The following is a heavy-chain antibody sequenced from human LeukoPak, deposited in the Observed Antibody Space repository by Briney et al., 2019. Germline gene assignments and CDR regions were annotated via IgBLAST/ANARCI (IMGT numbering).Heavy chain of an antibody. CDR1: GFTFSNYW. CDR3: AWDKVRDLFDY. CDR2: IKQDGSEK. D-gene: IGHD3-10*01. J-gene: IGHJ4*02. Sequence: GGSLRLSCAASGFTFSNYWMSWVRQAPGRGLEWVANIKQDGSEKSKNSLYLQMNSLRAEDTAVYYCAWDKVRDLFDYWGQGTLVPVSS. V-gene: IGHV3-7*03.